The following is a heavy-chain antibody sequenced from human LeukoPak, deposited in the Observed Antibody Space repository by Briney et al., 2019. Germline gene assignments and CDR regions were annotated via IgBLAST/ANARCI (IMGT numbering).Heavy chain of an antibody. J-gene: IGHJ3*02. CDR1: GFIFSSYW. V-gene: IGHV3-74*01. Sequence: GGSLRLTCAASGFIFSSYWVHWVRQAPGKGLVWVSPINSDGSSTSYADSVKGRFTISRDNAKNTLSLQMNSLRAEDTAVYYCARVGVSNAFDIWGQGTMVIVSS. CDR3: ARVGVSNAFDI. D-gene: IGHD1-26*01. CDR2: INSDGSST.